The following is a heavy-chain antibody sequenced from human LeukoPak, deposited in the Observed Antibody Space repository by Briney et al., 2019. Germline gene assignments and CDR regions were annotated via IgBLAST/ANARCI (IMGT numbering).Heavy chain of an antibody. V-gene: IGHV1-69*06. CDR3: ARDGWYSGSYGGFDY. J-gene: IGHJ4*02. CDR2: IIPIFGTA. Sequence: GASVKVSCKASGGTFSSYAISWVRQAPGQGLEWMGGIIPIFGTANYAQKFQGRVTITADKSTSTAYMELSSLRSEDTAVYYCARDGWYSGSYGGFDYWGQGTLVTVSS. CDR1: GGTFSSYA. D-gene: IGHD1-26*01.